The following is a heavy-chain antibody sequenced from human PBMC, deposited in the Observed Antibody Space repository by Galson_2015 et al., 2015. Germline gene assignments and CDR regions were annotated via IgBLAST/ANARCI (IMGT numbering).Heavy chain of an antibody. V-gene: IGHV1-3*01. CDR2: INAGNGNT. CDR1: GYTFTSYA. J-gene: IGHJ6*02. D-gene: IGHD6-6*01. Sequence: SVKVSCKASGYTFTSYAMHWVRQAPGQRLEWMGWINAGNGNTKYSQKFQGRVTITRDTSASTAYMELSSLRSEDTAVYYCARDLCRSVSSIASRNYYYYDMDVWGQGTTVTVSS. CDR3: ARDLCRSVSSIASRNYYYYDMDV.